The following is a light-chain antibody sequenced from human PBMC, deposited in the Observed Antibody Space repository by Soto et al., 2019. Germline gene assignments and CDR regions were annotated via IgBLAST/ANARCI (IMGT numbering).Light chain of an antibody. CDR3: QQDGSSSTWT. Sequence: DIQMTQSPSTLSASVGDRVTITCRASQSISSWLAWYQQKPGRAPKLLIYKASSLETGVPSRFSGSGSGTECTLIISSLQPDDFASYYCQQDGSSSTWTFGQGTKVEIK. J-gene: IGKJ1*01. V-gene: IGKV1-5*03. CDR2: KAS. CDR1: QSISSW.